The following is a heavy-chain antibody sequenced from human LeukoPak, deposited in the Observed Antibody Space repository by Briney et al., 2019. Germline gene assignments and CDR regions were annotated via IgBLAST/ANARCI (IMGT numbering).Heavy chain of an antibody. V-gene: IGHV4-39*01. Sequence: SETLSLTCSVSGVSTSSISYYWGWIRQPPGKGLEWIGSIYYSGSTHYNPSLKSRVIISVDTSKNQFSLKLSSVTAADTAVYCCARLVFSYYYYMDVWGIGTTVTISS. CDR3: ARLVFSYYYYMDV. CDR2: IYYSGST. CDR1: GVSTSSISYY. J-gene: IGHJ6*03. D-gene: IGHD3-9*01.